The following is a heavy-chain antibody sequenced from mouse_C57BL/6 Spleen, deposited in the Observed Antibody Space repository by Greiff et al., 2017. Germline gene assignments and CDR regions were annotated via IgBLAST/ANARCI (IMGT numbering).Heavy chain of an antibody. D-gene: IGHD1-1*01. Sequence: QVQLQQSGAELVKPGASVKISCKASGYAFSSYWMNWVKQRPGKGLEWIGQIYPGDGDTNYNGKFKGKATLTADKSSSTAYLQLSSLTSEDSAVYFCARSGTTVPLDYWGQGTTLTVSS. CDR2: IYPGDGDT. J-gene: IGHJ2*01. V-gene: IGHV1-80*01. CDR3: ARSGTTVPLDY. CDR1: GYAFSSYW.